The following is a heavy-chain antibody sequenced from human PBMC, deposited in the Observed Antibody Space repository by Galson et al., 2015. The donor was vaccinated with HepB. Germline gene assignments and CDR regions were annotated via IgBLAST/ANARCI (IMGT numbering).Heavy chain of an antibody. CDR3: ARDRGELLHLFDY. CDR1: GFTFSSYS. Sequence: SLRLSCAASGFTFSSYSMNWVRQAPGKGLEWVSYISSSSTIYYADSVKGRFTISRDNAKNSLYLQMNSLRDEDTAVYYCARDRGELLHLFDYWGQGTLVTVSS. D-gene: IGHD1-26*01. V-gene: IGHV3-48*02. J-gene: IGHJ4*02. CDR2: ISSSSTI.